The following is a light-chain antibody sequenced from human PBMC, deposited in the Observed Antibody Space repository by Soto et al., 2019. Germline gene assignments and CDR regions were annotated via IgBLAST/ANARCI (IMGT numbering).Light chain of an antibody. V-gene: IGLV1-44*01. CDR1: SSNIGSNT. J-gene: IGLJ1*01. CDR3: AAWDDSLNGYV. Sequence: QSALTQPPSASGTPGQRVTISCSGSSSNIGSNTVNWYQQLPGTAPKLLIYSNNQRPSGVPDRFSGSKSGTSASLAIRGLQSEDEADYYCAAWDDSLNGYVFGTGTKLTV. CDR2: SNN.